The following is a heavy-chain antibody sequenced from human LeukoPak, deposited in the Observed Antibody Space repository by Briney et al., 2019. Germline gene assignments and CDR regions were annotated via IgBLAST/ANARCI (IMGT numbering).Heavy chain of an antibody. Sequence: ASVKVSCKASGYTSTVYDINWVRQATGQGLEWMGYMNPNSGNTGYAQKFQGRVTFTRTSSISTAYMELSSLRSDDTAVYFCARGASRSFDYWGQGTLVTVS. V-gene: IGHV1-8*03. CDR1: GYTSTVYD. CDR2: MNPNSGNT. J-gene: IGHJ4*02. CDR3: ARGASRSFDY.